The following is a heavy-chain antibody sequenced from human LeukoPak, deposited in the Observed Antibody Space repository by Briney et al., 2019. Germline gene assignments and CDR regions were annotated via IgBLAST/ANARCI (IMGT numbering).Heavy chain of an antibody. CDR1: GFTFSSYA. CDR3: AKLKQWLVYYFDY. Sequence: GGSLRPSCAASGFTFSSYAMSWVRQAPGKGLEWVSAISGSGGSTYYADSVKGRFTISRDNSKNTLYLQMNSLRAEDTAVYYCAKLKQWLVYYFDYWGQGTLVTVSS. D-gene: IGHD6-19*01. CDR2: ISGSGGST. J-gene: IGHJ4*02. V-gene: IGHV3-23*01.